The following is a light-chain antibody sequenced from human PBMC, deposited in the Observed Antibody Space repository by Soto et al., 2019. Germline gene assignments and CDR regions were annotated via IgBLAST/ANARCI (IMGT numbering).Light chain of an antibody. V-gene: IGLV1-40*01. J-gene: IGLJ2*01. Sequence: QSVLTQPPSVSGAPGQRVTISCTGSSSNIGAGYAVHWYQQFPGTAPKLLIYDNNNRPSGVPDRLSGSKSGTSASLTITGLQAEDEADYYCQSYDATLSVVVFGGGTQLTVL. CDR2: DNN. CDR3: QSYDATLSVVV. CDR1: SSNIGAGYA.